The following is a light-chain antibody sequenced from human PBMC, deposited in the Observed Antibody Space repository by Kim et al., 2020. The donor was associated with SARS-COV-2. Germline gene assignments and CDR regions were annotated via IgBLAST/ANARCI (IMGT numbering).Light chain of an antibody. Sequence: GQRVTVSCSGSSSNVGSNTVNWFQQLQGTAPNHLIYDNHQRPAWVPDRFSGSKSGTSASLAISGLQSEDEADYYCATWDDSLNAWVFGGGTQLTVL. J-gene: IGLJ3*02. V-gene: IGLV1-44*01. CDR2: DNH. CDR1: SSNVGSNT. CDR3: ATWDDSLNAWV.